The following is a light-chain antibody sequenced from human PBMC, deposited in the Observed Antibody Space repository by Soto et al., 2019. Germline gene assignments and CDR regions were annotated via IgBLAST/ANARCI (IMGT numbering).Light chain of an antibody. CDR2: DVT. CDR3: CSYAGGNLYV. V-gene: IGLV2-11*01. Sequence: QSVLTQPRSVSGSPRQSVSISCTGTNSDVGGYNYVSWYQQHPAKAPRLIIYDVTNRPSGVPDRFSGSKSGNTASLTISGLQADDEADYYCCSYAGGNLYVFGTGTKVTLL. J-gene: IGLJ1*01. CDR1: NSDVGGYNY.